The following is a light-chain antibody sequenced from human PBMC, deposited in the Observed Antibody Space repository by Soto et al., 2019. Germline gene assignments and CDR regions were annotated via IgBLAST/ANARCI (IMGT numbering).Light chain of an antibody. CDR2: EGS. Sequence: QSALTQPASVSGSPGQSITISCTGTSSDVGSYNLVSWYQQHPGKAPKLMIYEGSNRPSGVSNRFSGSKSGNTASLTISGLQAEDEADYYCCSYAGSGTHVVFGGGTKLTVL. CDR1: SSDVGSYNL. J-gene: IGLJ2*01. CDR3: CSYAGSGTHVV. V-gene: IGLV2-23*01.